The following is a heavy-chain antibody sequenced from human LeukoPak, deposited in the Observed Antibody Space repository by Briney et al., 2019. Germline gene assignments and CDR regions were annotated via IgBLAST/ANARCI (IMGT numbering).Heavy chain of an antibody. CDR1: GFTLRRYN. V-gene: IGHV3-21*01. CDR3: ARDGITMRILEY. J-gene: IGHJ4*02. CDR2: ITSSSIYK. D-gene: IGHD3-10*01. Sequence: GGSLRLSCATSGFTLRRYNMNWVRPAPGKGLEGVSSITSSSIYKYYADSMKGRFTISRDNAKNSLYLQMDSLRAEDTAVYYCARDGITMRILEYWGQGTLVTVSS.